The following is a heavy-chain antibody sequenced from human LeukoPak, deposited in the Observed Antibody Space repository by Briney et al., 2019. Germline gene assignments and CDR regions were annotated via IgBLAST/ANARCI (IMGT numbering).Heavy chain of an antibody. CDR1: GGSISSSSYY. J-gene: IGHJ4*02. D-gene: IGHD5-18*01. CDR2: VYYSGST. V-gene: IGHV4-39*01. Sequence: SETLSLTCSVSGGSISSSSYYWGWIRQPPGKGLEWIGDVYYSGSTYYNPSLKSRVTISVDTSKNQFSLKLSSVTAADTAVYYCARRGGYNYGFDYWGQGTLVTVSP. CDR3: ARRGGYNYGFDY.